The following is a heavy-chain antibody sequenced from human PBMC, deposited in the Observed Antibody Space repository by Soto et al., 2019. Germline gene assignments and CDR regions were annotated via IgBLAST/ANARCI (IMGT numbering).Heavy chain of an antibody. CDR2: ISSSGSTI. CDR3: ARGGLLWFGELFQYGMDG. J-gene: IGHJ6*02. Sequence: GGSLRLSCAASGFTFSDYYMSWIRQAPGKGLEWVSYISSSGSTIYYADSVKGRFTISRDNAKNSLYLQMNSLRAEDTAVYSCARGGLLWFGELFQYGMDGWGQGTTVTVSS. CDR1: GFTFSDYY. D-gene: IGHD3-10*01. V-gene: IGHV3-11*01.